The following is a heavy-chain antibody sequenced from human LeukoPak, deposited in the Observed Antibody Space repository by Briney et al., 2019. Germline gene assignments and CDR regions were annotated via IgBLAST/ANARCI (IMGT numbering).Heavy chain of an antibody. CDR3: ARPDYGASGDY. CDR2: IWYDGSNK. D-gene: IGHD4-17*01. Sequence: GGSLRLSCAASGFTFSSYGMHWVRQAPGKGLEWVAVIWYDGSNKYYTDSVKGRFTISRDDSKNTLYLQMNSLKAEDTAVYYCARPDYGASGDYWGQGTLVTVSS. J-gene: IGHJ4*02. V-gene: IGHV3-33*01. CDR1: GFTFSSYG.